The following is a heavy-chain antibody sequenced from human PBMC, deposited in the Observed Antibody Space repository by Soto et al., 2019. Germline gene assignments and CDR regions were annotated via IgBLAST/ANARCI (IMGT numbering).Heavy chain of an antibody. CDR2: VSGTGGSA. J-gene: IGHJ4*02. D-gene: IGHD4-17*01. V-gene: IGHV3-23*04. Sequence: EVQLVESGGGLVRPGGSLRLSCAASGFTFSSYAMTWVRQAPGKGLEWVSGVSGTGGSAYYADSVKGRFTISRDISTNTLYLHMNSLRAEDTAVYYCARGSAYSDYDLEYWGQGTLVTVSS. CDR1: GFTFSSYA. CDR3: ARGSAYSDYDLEY.